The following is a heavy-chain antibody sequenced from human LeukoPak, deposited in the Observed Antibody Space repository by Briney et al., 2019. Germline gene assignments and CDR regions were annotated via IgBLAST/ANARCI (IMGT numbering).Heavy chain of an antibody. CDR1: GGSISSGSYY. D-gene: IGHD3-22*01. Sequence: PSQTLSLTCTVSGGSISSGSYYWSWIRQPAGTGLGWIGRIYTSGSTNYNPSLKSRVTISVDTSKNQFSLKLSSVTAADTAVYYCAKGDSSGYYPCWGQGTLVTVSS. CDR3: AKGDSSGYYPC. J-gene: IGHJ4*02. CDR2: IYTSGST. V-gene: IGHV4-61*02.